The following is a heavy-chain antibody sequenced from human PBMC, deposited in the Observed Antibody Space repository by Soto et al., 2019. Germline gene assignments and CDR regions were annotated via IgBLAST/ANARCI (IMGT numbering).Heavy chain of an antibody. Sequence: PGGSLRLSCAASGFTFSSYAMSWVRQAPGKGLERVSAISGSGGSTYYADSVKGRFTISRDNSKNTLYLQMNSLRAEDTAVYYCAKVLSAVTTNDLDYWGQEPWSPSPQ. D-gene: IGHD4-17*01. V-gene: IGHV3-23*01. J-gene: IGHJ4*01. CDR3: AKVLSAVTTNDLDY. CDR2: ISGSGGST. CDR1: GFTFSSYA.